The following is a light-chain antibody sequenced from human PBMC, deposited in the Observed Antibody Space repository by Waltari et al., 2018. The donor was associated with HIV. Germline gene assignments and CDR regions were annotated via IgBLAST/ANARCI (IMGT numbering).Light chain of an antibody. Sequence: QLVLTQSPSASASLGGSVKLTCTLDSGPRTYGIAWPQQQPEKGPRRLTRLINNGSHYRGDGVPDRFSGSSSGAERYLTISSLQSEDEADYYCQTWGAGDHVFGGGTKLTVL. CDR2: LINNGSH. CDR3: QTWGAGDHV. J-gene: IGLJ2*01. CDR1: SGPRTYG. V-gene: IGLV4-69*01.